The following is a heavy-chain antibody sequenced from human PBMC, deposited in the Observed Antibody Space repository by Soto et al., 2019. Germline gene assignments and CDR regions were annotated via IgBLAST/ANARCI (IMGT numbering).Heavy chain of an antibody. V-gene: IGHV1-69*12. CDR1: GGTFSSYA. J-gene: IGHJ6*02. D-gene: IGHD3-22*01. Sequence: QVQLVQSGAEVKKPGCSVKVSCKASGGTFSSYAISWVRQAPGQGLEWMGGIIPIFDTADYAQKFQGRVTITADESTNTAYMELSSLRSEDTAVYYCAGHSSGVPGYYYGMDVWGQGTTVTVSS. CDR3: AGHSSGVPGYYYGMDV. CDR2: IIPIFDTA.